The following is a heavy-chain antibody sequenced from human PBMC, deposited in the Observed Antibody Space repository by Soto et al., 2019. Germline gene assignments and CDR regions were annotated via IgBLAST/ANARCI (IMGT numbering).Heavy chain of an antibody. J-gene: IGHJ5*02. Sequence: QVQLVQSGAEVKKPGSSVKVSCKVSGGTFSSHAINWLRQAPGQGLEWMGVIIPVTDTPNNAEKFQGRVTTTADKSTTTVYMEISSLTFDDTAVYFCARGNKGPGHYGPGSQGWYGPWGQGTLVTVSS. D-gene: IGHD3-10*01. CDR1: GGTFSSHA. CDR2: IIPVTDTP. V-gene: IGHV1-69*06. CDR3: ARGNKGPGHYGPGSQGWYGP.